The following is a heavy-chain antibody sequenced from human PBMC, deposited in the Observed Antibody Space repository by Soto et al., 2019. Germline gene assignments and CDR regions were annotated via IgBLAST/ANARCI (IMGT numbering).Heavy chain of an antibody. Sequence: PGGSLRLSCAASGFTFSSYGMHWVRQAPGKGLEWVAVIWYDGSNKYYADSVKGRFTISRDNSKNTLYLQMNSLRAEDTAVYYCATDYDILTGYSGLRYFDYWGQGTLVTVSS. D-gene: IGHD3-9*01. J-gene: IGHJ4*02. CDR1: GFTFSSYG. CDR2: IWYDGSNK. V-gene: IGHV3-33*01. CDR3: ATDYDILTGYSGLRYFDY.